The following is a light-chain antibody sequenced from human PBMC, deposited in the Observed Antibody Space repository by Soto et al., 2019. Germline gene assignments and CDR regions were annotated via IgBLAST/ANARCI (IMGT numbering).Light chain of an antibody. CDR1: QTIGRN. CDR3: QPYNQWPIT. J-gene: IGKJ5*01. Sequence: EIVMTQSPDTLSLSPGETATLSCRASQTIGRNYLAWYQQKPGQVPRLLNYGISTRATDIPARFSGSGSGTEFTLPISSLQSEDFAVSYCQPYNQWPITFGQGTRLEIK. CDR2: GIS. V-gene: IGKV3-15*01.